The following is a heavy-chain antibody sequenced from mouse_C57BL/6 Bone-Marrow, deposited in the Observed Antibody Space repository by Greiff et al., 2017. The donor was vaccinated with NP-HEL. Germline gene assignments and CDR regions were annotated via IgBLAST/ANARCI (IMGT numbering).Heavy chain of an antibody. CDR3: ARHPNYYGSSPFDY. CDR1: GYTFTSYW. D-gene: IGHD1-1*01. J-gene: IGHJ2*01. Sequence: QVQLQQSGAELVMPGASVKLSCKASGYTFTSYWMHWVKQRPGQGLEWIGEIDPSDSYTNYNQKFKGKSTLTVDKSSSTAYMQLSSLTSEDSAVYYCARHPNYYGSSPFDYWGQGTTLTVSS. V-gene: IGHV1-69*01. CDR2: IDPSDSYT.